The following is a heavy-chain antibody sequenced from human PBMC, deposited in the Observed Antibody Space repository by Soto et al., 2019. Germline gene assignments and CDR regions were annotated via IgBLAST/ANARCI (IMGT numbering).Heavy chain of an antibody. V-gene: IGHV1-18*01. CDR2: ISGYNGNT. J-gene: IGHJ4*02. D-gene: IGHD3-3*01. CDR1: GYTFTSYV. CDR3: ARSARFLERLQMPYYFDQ. Sequence: QVQLVQSGTEVKKPGASVKVSCKTSGYTFTSYVISWVRQAPGQGLEWRGWISGYNGNTSYAQKLQGRVTMTTETSTTTAYMELRSLRSDDTAVYYCARSARFLERLQMPYYFDQWGQVTLVTVSS.